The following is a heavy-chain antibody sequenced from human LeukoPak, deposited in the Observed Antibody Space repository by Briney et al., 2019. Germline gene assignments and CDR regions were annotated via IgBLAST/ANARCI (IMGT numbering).Heavy chain of an antibody. D-gene: IGHD2-2*02. CDR2: ISYDGSNK. V-gene: IGHV3-30-3*01. CDR3: ARAYRYCSSTSCYSSMDV. J-gene: IGHJ6*02. CDR1: GFTFSSYA. Sequence: PGGSLRLSCAASGFTFSSYAMHWVRQAPGKGLEWVAVISYDGSNKYYADSVKGRFTISRDNSKNTLYLQMNSLRAEDTAVYYCARAYRYCSSTSCYSSMDVWGQGTTVTVSS.